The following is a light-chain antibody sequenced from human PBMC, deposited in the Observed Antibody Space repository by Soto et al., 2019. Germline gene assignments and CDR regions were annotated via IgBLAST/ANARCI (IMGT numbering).Light chain of an antibody. CDR1: QSVLYSSNNKNY. V-gene: IGKV4-1*01. CDR3: QQYDNLP. Sequence: DIVMTQSPDSLAVSLGERATINCKSSQSVLYSSNNKNYLAWYQQKPGQPPKLLIYWASTRESGVPDRFSGSGSGTDFTFTISSLQPEDIATYYCQQYDNLPFGGGTKVEIK. J-gene: IGKJ4*01. CDR2: WAS.